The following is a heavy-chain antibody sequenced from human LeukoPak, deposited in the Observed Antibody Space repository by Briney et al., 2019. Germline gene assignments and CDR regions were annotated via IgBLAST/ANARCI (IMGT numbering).Heavy chain of an antibody. J-gene: IGHJ6*03. D-gene: IGHD2-2*01. CDR2: ISGSGGST. CDR3: AKPSSTSSYYYYYYYMDV. V-gene: IGHV3-23*01. Sequence: GGSLRLSCAASGFTFSSYAMSWVRQAPGKGLEWVSAISGSGGSTYYADSVKGRFTISRDNSKNTLYLQMNSLRAEDTAVYYCAKPSSTSSYYYYYYYMDVWGKGTTVTVSS. CDR1: GFTFSSYA.